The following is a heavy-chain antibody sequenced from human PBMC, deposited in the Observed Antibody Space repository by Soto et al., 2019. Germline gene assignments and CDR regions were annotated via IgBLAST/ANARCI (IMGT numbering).Heavy chain of an antibody. D-gene: IGHD5-18*01. V-gene: IGHV1-69*13. Sequence: GASVKVSCKASGGTFSSYAISWVRQAPGQGLEWMGGIIPIFGTANYAQKFQGRVTITADESTSTAYMELSSLRSEDTAVYYCASTGVLYSYGRNWFDPWGQGTLVTVS. J-gene: IGHJ5*02. CDR1: GGTFSSYA. CDR3: ASTGVLYSYGRNWFDP. CDR2: IIPIFGTA.